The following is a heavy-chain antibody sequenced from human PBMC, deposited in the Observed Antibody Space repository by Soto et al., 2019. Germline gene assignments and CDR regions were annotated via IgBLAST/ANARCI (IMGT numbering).Heavy chain of an antibody. CDR2: ISGGGGGT. V-gene: IGHV3-23*01. Sequence: EVQLLESGGGLVQPGGSLRLSCAASGFSFSNYAMNWVRQAPGKGLEWVSGISGGGGGTYYADSVKGRFIISRDNSKNTVYLQLNSLRAEDTAFFYCAKVSISVRETFNFASWGQGTLVTVSS. CDR3: AKVSISVRETFNFAS. CDR1: GFSFSNYA. D-gene: IGHD3-10*01. J-gene: IGHJ4*02.